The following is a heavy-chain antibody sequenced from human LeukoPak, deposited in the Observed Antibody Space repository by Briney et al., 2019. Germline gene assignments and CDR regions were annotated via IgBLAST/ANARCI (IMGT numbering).Heavy chain of an antibody. Sequence: PSETLSLTCAVPGYPISSGYYWGWIRPPPGKGLEWIGSIYHSGSTYYNPSLKSRVTISVDTSKNQFSLKLSSVTAADTAVYYCARRVEYSKAWDYWGLGTLVTVSS. CDR1: GYPISSGYY. V-gene: IGHV4-38-2*01. CDR3: ARRVEYSKAWDY. CDR2: IYHSGST. D-gene: IGHD4-11*01. J-gene: IGHJ4*02.